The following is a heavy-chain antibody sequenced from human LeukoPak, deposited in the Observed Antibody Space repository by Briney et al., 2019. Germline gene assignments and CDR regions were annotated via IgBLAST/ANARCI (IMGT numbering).Heavy chain of an antibody. CDR1: GGSFSGYY. J-gene: IGHJ4*02. Sequence: SETLSLTCAVYGGSFSGYYWSWIRQPPGKGLEWIGEINHSGSTNYNPSLKSRVTISVDTSKNQFSLKLSSVTAADTAVYYCARMYYYDSSGYPFDSWGEGTLVTVSS. V-gene: IGHV4-34*01. CDR3: ARMYYYDSSGYPFDS. D-gene: IGHD3-22*01. CDR2: INHSGST.